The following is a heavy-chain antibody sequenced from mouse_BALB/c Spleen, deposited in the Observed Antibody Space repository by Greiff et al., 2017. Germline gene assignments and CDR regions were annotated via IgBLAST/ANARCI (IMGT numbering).Heavy chain of an antibody. D-gene: IGHD2-4*01. CDR3: TRPIYYDYDGTAY. J-gene: IGHJ3*01. CDR2: IRLKSNNYAT. V-gene: IGHV6-6*02. Sequence: DVQLQESGGGLVQPGGSMKLSCVASGFTFSNYWMNWVRQSPEKGLEWVAEIRLKSNNYATHYAESVKGRFTISRDDSKSSVYLQMNNLRAEDTGIYYCTRPIYYDYDGTAYWGQGTLVTVSA. CDR1: GFTFSNYW.